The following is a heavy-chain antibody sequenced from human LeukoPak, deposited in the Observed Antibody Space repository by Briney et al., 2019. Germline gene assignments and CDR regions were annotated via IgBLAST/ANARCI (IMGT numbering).Heavy chain of an antibody. J-gene: IGHJ6*02. D-gene: IGHD6-19*01. V-gene: IGHV3-66*01. CDR1: GFIVSENY. CDR3: VRGRWPGLGDF. CDR2: VYSGGLT. Sequence: GGSLRLSCAASGFIVSENYMSWVRQAPGKGLEWVSTVYSGGLTFYADPVKGRFAISRDNSKNTLYLQMSSLRAEDTAVYYCVRGRWPGLGDFWGQGTTVTVSS.